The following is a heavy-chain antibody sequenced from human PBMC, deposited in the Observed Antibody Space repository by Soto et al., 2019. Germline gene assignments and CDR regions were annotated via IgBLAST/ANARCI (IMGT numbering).Heavy chain of an antibody. D-gene: IGHD4-17*01. CDR3: AKSSNDYGDYVDY. CDR1: GFTFSSYG. CDR2: ISYDGSNK. J-gene: IGHJ4*02. V-gene: IGHV3-30*18. Sequence: GGSLRLSCAASGFTFSSYGMHWVRQAPGKGLEWVAVISYDGSNKYYADSVKGRFTISRDNSKNTLYLQMNSLRAEDTAVYYCAKSSNDYGDYVDYWGQGTLVIVSS.